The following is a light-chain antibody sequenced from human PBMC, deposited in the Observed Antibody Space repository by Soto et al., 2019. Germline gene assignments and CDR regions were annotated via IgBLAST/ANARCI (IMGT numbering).Light chain of an antibody. CDR1: SSDVWSYDL. V-gene: IGLV2-23*02. J-gene: IGLJ2*01. CDR2: EVS. CDR3: CSYATTTL. Sequence: QSVLTQPASVSGSPGQSITISCTGTSSDVWSYDLVSWYQQHPGNAPKLMIYEVSKRPSGVSDRFSGSKSGNTASLTISGLQADDEADYYCCSYATTTLFGGGTKLTVL.